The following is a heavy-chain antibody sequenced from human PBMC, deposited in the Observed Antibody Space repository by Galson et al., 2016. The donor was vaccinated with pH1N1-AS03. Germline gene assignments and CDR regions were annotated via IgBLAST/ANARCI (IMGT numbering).Heavy chain of an antibody. CDR1: GGSISSGGYY. V-gene: IGHV4-31*01. CDR3: ARQDSGAYYLDS. Sequence: TCTVSGGSISSGGYYWNWIRQHPGKGLEWIGYIFHSGSTYYNPSLESLVSISVDTSKNQFSLKLKSATAADTAVYYCARQDSGAYYLDSWGPGTLVTVSS. D-gene: IGHD1-26*01. J-gene: IGHJ4*02. CDR2: IFHSGST.